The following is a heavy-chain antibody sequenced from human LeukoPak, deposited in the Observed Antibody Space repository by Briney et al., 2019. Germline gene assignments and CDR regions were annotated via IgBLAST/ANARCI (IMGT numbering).Heavy chain of an antibody. CDR3: AREKLLLGVFL. CDR1: GGSISSGSYY. D-gene: IGHD3-16*01. V-gene: IGHV4-61*02. CDR2: IYTSGST. Sequence: PSQTLSLTCTVAGGSISSGSYYWSWIRHPAGKGLEWIGRIYTSGSTNYNPSLKSRVTISVDTSKDQFSLKLSSVTASDTAVYYCAREKLLLGVFLWGQGTMVTVSS. J-gene: IGHJ3*01.